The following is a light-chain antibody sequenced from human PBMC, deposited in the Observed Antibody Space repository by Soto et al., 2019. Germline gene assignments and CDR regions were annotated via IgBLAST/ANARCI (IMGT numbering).Light chain of an antibody. CDR2: AAF. CDR1: QDIRND. CDR3: LQYYNFSWT. Sequence: AIQVTQSPSSLSASVGDRVTITCRASQDIRNDLAWYQQKPGQAPNLLIFAAFNLQSGVPSRFSGGVSGTHFTLTISSLQPDDFASYFCLQYYNFSWTFGQGTKVDIK. J-gene: IGKJ1*01. V-gene: IGKV1-6*01.